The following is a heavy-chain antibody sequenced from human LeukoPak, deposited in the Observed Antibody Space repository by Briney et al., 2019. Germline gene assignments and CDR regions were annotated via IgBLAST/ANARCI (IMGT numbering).Heavy chain of an antibody. CDR1: GFTFSSHA. CDR3: ARDNYGSGTYGYFDY. CDR2: ISFDGSTE. J-gene: IGHJ4*02. D-gene: IGHD3-10*01. V-gene: IGHV3-30*04. Sequence: GGSLRLSCAASGFTFSSHAIHWVRQAPGKGLEWVALISFDGSTEKYADSVKGRFTISRDNSNNTLYLQMNGLGAEDTAVYYCARDNYGSGTYGYFDYWGQGSLVTVSS.